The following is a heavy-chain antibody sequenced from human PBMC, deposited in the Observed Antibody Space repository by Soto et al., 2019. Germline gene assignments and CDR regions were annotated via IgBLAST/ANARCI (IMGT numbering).Heavy chain of an antibody. CDR1: GFTFSNYW. J-gene: IGHJ3*02. CDR3: AKDVLRFLEWLFPAIAFDI. CDR2: ISGSGGST. D-gene: IGHD3-3*01. Sequence: PGGSLRLSCVGSGFTFSNYWMSWVRQAPGKGLEWVSAISGSGGSTYYADSVKGRFTISRDNSKNTLYLQMNSLRAEDTAVYFCAKDVLRFLEWLFPAIAFDIWGQGTMVTVSS. V-gene: IGHV3-23*01.